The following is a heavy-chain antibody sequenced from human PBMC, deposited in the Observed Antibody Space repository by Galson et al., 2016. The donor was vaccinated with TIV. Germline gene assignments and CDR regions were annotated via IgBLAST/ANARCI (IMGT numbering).Heavy chain of an antibody. CDR3: ARSGDYGDY. J-gene: IGHJ4*02. CDR2: RNPRSGNT. Sequence: SVKVSCKASGYTFTIYDINLVRQATGKVLEWIGRRNPRSGNTVYAQKVRGTVTMTRNTSVRTAYMELSSLRAVDTAVYYCARSGDYGDYWVQGTLVTVSS. CDR1: GYTFTIYD. D-gene: IGHD4-17*01. V-gene: IGHV1-8*02.